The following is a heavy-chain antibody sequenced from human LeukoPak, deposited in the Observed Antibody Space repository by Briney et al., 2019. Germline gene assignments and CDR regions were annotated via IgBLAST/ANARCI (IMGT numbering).Heavy chain of an antibody. CDR3: ARVAQQLVPTHFDY. CDR1: GYTFTGCY. J-gene: IGHJ4*02. D-gene: IGHD6-13*01. CDR2: INPNSGGT. V-gene: IGHV1-2*02. Sequence: ASVKVSCKASGYTFTGCYMHWVRQAPGQGLEWMGWINPNSGGTNYAQKFQGRVTMTRDTSISTAYMEPSRLRSDDTAVYYCARVAQQLVPTHFDYWGQGTLVTVSS.